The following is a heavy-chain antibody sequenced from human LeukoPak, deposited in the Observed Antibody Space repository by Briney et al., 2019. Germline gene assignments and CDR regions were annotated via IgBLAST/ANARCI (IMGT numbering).Heavy chain of an antibody. V-gene: IGHV3-53*01. D-gene: IGHD2-15*01. CDR3: ARGGYCSGGSCYTADY. CDR2: IYSGGST. CDR1: GFTVSSNY. Sequence: PGGSLRLSCAASGFTVSSNYMSWVRQAPGKGLEWVSVIYSGGSTYYADSVKGRFTISRDNSKNTLYLQMNSLRAEDTAVYYCARGGYCSGGSCYTADYWGQRTLVTVSS. J-gene: IGHJ4*02.